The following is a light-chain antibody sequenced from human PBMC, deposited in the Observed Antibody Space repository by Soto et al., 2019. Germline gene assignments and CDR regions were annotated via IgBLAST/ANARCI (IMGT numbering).Light chain of an antibody. CDR1: QSVTSSS. Sequence: EVVLTQSPGTLSLSPGERATLFCRASQSVTSSSMAWHQQKPGQAPRLLIYGASSRATGIPDRFSGSGSGTDFTLTISRPESEDSAVDYCQHDGSSPVLTFGGGTKVEVK. V-gene: IGKV3-20*01. CDR3: QHDGSSPVLT. CDR2: GAS. J-gene: IGKJ4*01.